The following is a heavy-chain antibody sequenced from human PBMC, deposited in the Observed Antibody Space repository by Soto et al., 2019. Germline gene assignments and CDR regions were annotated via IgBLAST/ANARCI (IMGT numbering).Heavy chain of an antibody. CDR3: ARYLTMIVVANDAFDI. Sequence: SDTLSLTCTVSGGSISSYYWSWLRQPPGKGLEWIGYIYYSGSTNYNPSLKSRVTISVDTSKNQFSLKLSSVTAADTAVYYCARYLTMIVVANDAFDIWRQGTMVTFSS. CDR2: IYYSGST. D-gene: IGHD3-22*01. V-gene: IGHV4-59*01. J-gene: IGHJ3*02. CDR1: GGSISSYY.